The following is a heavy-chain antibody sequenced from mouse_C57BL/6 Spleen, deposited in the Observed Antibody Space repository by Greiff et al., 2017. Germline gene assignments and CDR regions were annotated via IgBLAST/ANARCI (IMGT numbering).Heavy chain of an antibody. Sequence: VQLQQSGPELVKPGASVKISCKASGYAFSSSWMNWVKQRPGKGLEWIGRIYPGDGDTNYNGKFKGKATLTADKSSSTAYMQLSSLTSEDSAVYVCARGVDYYGSPWYFDVWGTGTTVTVSS. J-gene: IGHJ1*03. CDR2: IYPGDGDT. CDR1: GYAFSSSW. D-gene: IGHD1-1*01. CDR3: ARGVDYYGSPWYFDV. V-gene: IGHV1-82*01.